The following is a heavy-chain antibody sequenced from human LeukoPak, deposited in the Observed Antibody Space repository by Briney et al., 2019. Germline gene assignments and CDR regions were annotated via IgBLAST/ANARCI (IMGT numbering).Heavy chain of an antibody. J-gene: IGHJ4*02. Sequence: SETLSLTCTVSGGSISGGYWSWIRQPPGKGLEWICYVYTIGSTNYNPSLKSRVIIPVDTSKSQFALKLSSVTAADTAVYYCAKSHFDYSTYYSYYFSLWGQGALVTVSS. D-gene: IGHD4-11*01. CDR1: GGSISGGY. CDR3: AKSHFDYSTYYSYYFSL. V-gene: IGHV4-4*09. CDR2: VYTIGST.